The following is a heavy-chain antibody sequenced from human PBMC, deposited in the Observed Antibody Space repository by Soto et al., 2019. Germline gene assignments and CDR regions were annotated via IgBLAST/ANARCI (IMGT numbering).Heavy chain of an antibody. Sequence: SGPTLVNPTQTLTLTCTFSAFSLSTSGVGVGWIRQPPGKALEWLALIYWNDDKRYSPSLKSRLTITKDTSKVQVVLTMTNMDPVDTATFYCAHRHSEWLLYRYKWFDPWGQGTLVTVCS. CDR1: AFSLSTSGVG. V-gene: IGHV2-5*01. CDR3: AHRHSEWLLYRYKWFDP. D-gene: IGHD3-3*01. CDR2: IYWNDDK. J-gene: IGHJ5*02.